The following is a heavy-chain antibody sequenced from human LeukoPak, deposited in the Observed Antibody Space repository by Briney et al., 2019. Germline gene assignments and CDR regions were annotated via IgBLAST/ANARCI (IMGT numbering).Heavy chain of an antibody. J-gene: IGHJ4*02. CDR1: GYSFTGYY. Sequence: GASVKVSCQASGYSFTGYYMHWVRQAPGQGLEWMGWINPNSGGTNYAQKFQGRVTMTRDTSISTAYMELSRLRSDDTAVYYCARDPSRSLDFWSGYPLDYWGQGTLVTVSS. CDR3: ARDPSRSLDFWSGYPLDY. D-gene: IGHD3-3*01. CDR2: INPNSGGT. V-gene: IGHV1-2*02.